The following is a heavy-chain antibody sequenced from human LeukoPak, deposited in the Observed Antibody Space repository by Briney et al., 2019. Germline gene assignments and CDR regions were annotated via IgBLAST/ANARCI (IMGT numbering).Heavy chain of an antibody. D-gene: IGHD6-13*01. Sequence: GGSLRLSCAASGFIVSHNYMTWVRQAPGKGLEWISVIYTDGTTYYADSVKGRFTISRDQADNTLYLQMNTLRDEDTAVYYCARGPRYSFYWGQGTLVSVSS. CDR1: GFIVSHNY. CDR3: ARGPRYSFY. J-gene: IGHJ4*02. CDR2: IYTDGTT. V-gene: IGHV3-53*01.